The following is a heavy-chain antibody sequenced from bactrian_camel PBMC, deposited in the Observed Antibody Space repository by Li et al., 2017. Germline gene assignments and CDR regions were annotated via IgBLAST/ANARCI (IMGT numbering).Heavy chain of an antibody. CDR2: IDSAFNT. Sequence: LVESGGGSVQAGGSLRLSCVGSGFSFSRYCMAWFRQDSPNEREAVASIDSAFNTYYSNSVMGRFTISRENAKNTLYMQMNSLRPEDTSMYYCAAESPPCDDRWTVAENWGQGTQVTVS. CDR3: AAESPPCDDRWTVAEN. D-gene: IGHD1*01. V-gene: IGHV3S55*01. J-gene: IGHJ4*01. CDR1: GFSFSRYC.